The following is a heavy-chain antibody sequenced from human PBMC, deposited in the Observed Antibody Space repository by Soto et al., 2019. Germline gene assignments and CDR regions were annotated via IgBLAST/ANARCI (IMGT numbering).Heavy chain of an antibody. Sequence: GESLKISCKGSGYSFTSYWIGWVRQMPGKGLEWMGIIYPGDSDTRYSPSFLGQVTISADKSISTAYLQWSSLKASDTAMYYCARPYDSSGYYCRDAFDIWGQVTMITVSS. CDR1: GYSFTSYW. CDR3: ARPYDSSGYYCRDAFDI. D-gene: IGHD3-22*01. CDR2: IYPGDSDT. V-gene: IGHV5-51*01. J-gene: IGHJ3*02.